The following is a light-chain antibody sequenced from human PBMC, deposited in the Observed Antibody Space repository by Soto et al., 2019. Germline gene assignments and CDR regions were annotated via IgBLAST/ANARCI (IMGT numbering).Light chain of an antibody. CDR3: QQYGSSPT. CDR1: QSVSSSY. V-gene: IGKV3-20*01. CDR2: GAS. J-gene: IGKJ4*01. Sequence: EIVLTQSPGTLSLSPGERATLSCRASQSVSSSYLAWYQQKPGQAPRLFIYGASSRATGIPDRVSGSGSGTDFTLTISRLEPEDFAVYYCQQYGSSPTFGGGTKVEIK.